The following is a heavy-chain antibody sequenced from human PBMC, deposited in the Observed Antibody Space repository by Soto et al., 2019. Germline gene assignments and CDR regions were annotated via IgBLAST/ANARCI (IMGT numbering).Heavy chain of an antibody. CDR2: ISGSGGST. D-gene: IGHD3-9*01. CDR1: GFTFSSYA. V-gene: IGHV3-23*01. Sequence: EVQLLESGGGLVQPGGSLRLSCAASGFTFSSYAMSWVRQAPGKGLEWVSAISGSGGSTYYADSVKGRFTISRDNSKNTLYLQMNSVRAEDTAVYYCAKGLVDGGYFDWLEPFDYWGQGTLVTVSS. CDR3: AKGLVDGGYFDWLEPFDY. J-gene: IGHJ4*02.